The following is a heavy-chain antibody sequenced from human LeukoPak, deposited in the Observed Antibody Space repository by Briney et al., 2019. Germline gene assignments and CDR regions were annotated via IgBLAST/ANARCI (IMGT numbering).Heavy chain of an antibody. D-gene: IGHD3-10*01. CDR2: ISSSSSTI. CDR1: GFTFSSYS. CDR3: ARDLGIRFGADDAFDI. Sequence: PGRSLRLSCAASGFTFSSYSMNWVRQAPGKGLEWVSYISSSSSTIYYADSVKGRFTISRDNAKNSLYLQMNSLRAEDTAVYYCARDLGIRFGADDAFDIWGQGTMVTVSS. V-gene: IGHV3-48*01. J-gene: IGHJ3*02.